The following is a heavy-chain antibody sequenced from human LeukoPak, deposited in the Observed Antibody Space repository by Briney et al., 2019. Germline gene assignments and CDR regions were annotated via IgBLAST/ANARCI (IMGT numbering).Heavy chain of an antibody. V-gene: IGHV3-23*01. Sequence: GGSLRLSCVASGFTFSSDAMSWVRQAPGKGLEWVSAISGSGGSTYYADSVKGRFTISRDNSKNTLYLQMNSLRADDTAVYYCAKALPVAAFEYWGQGTLVTVSS. D-gene: IGHD6-19*01. CDR2: ISGSGGST. J-gene: IGHJ4*02. CDR3: AKALPVAAFEY. CDR1: GFTFSSDA.